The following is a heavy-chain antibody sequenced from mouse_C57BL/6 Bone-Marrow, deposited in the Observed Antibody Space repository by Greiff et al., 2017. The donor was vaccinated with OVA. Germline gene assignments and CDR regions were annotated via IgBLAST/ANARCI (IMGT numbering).Heavy chain of an antibody. V-gene: IGHV7-3*01. J-gene: IGHJ2*01. Sequence: EVQLVESGGGLVQPGGSLSLSCAASGFTFTDYYMSWVRQPPGKALEWLGFIRNKANGYTTEYSASVKGRFTIYRDNSQSILSLQMNALRADDSATYYCARYSVYDDYFDYWGQGTTLTVSS. CDR2: IRNKANGYTT. CDR1: GFTFTDYY. CDR3: ARYSVYDDYFDY. D-gene: IGHD2-12*01.